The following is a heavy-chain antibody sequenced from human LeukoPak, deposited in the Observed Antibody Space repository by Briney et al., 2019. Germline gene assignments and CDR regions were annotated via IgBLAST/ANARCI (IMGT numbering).Heavy chain of an antibody. Sequence: ASVKVSCKASGYTFTGYYMHWVRQAPGQGLEWMGWINPNSGGTNYAQKFRGRVTMTRDTSISTAYMELSRLRSDDTAVYYCARIAAAGNWFDPWGQGTLVTVSS. J-gene: IGHJ5*02. CDR2: INPNSGGT. CDR3: ARIAAAGNWFDP. V-gene: IGHV1-2*02. CDR1: GYTFTGYY. D-gene: IGHD6-13*01.